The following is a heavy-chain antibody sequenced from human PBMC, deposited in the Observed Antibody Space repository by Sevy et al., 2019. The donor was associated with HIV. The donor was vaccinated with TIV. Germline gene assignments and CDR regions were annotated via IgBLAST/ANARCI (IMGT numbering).Heavy chain of an antibody. D-gene: IGHD3-10*01. CDR3: ARHAREAWRGSGVYYNVTDGFDP. V-gene: IGHV3-49*04. CDR1: GFNIADYY. CDR2: IITKNHGGTP. Sequence: GGSLRLSCTGSGFNIADYYMTWVRQAPGKGLGWVGFIITKNHGGTPEYGASVKGRFTISRDDSKNTIYLQMHSLKTEDTGIYYCARHAREAWRGSGVYYNVTDGFDPWGQGTLVTVSS. J-gene: IGHJ5*02.